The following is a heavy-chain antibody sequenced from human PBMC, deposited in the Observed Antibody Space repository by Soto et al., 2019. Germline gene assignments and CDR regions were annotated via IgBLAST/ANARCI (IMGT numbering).Heavy chain of an antibody. V-gene: IGHV1-69*12. CDR1: GGTFTTSA. D-gene: IGHD5-12*01. J-gene: IGHJ6*02. CDR3: ARDKARLQLGGNYYYILDV. CDR2: IMPIFRTP. Sequence: QVQLEQSGAEVKRPGSSVKVSCKASGGTFTTSAISWVRQAPGQGLEWMAGIMPIFRTPDYAQKFQGRVTVTADESTRTAYLELSGLRSDDTAVYYCARDKARLQLGGNYYYILDVWGQGTTVTVSS.